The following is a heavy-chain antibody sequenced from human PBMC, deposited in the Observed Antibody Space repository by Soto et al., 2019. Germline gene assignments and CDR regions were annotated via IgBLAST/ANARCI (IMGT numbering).Heavy chain of an antibody. CDR2: LYNTVST. Sequence: SETLYLTSTVSRASIARAEWTWIENSPAKGLEWIGSLYNTVSTIYNPSLKSRVTISVDTSKNKFSLKMNSVTAADRAVYYCARDLWGYCGVDCYPLDVWGQGTTVS. J-gene: IGHJ6*02. CDR3: ARDLWGYCGVDCYPLDV. D-gene: IGHD2-21*02. CDR1: RASIARAE. V-gene: IGHV4-59*01.